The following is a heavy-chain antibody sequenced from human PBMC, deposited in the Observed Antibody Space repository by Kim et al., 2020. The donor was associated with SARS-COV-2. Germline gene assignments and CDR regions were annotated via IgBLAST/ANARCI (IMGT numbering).Heavy chain of an antibody. Sequence: GGSLRLSCAASGFTFSSYAMHWVRQAPGKGLEWVAVISYDGGNKYYADSVKGRFTISRDNSKNTLYLQMNSLRAEDTAVYYCARGPQRYQLPGGYWGQGTLVTVSS. D-gene: IGHD2-2*01. CDR3: ARGPQRYQLPGGY. CDR2: ISYDGGNK. CDR1: GFTFSSYA. J-gene: IGHJ4*02. V-gene: IGHV3-30*04.